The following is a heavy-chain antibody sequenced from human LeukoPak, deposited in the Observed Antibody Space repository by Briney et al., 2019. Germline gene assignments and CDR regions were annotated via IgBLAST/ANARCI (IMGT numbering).Heavy chain of an antibody. J-gene: IGHJ3*02. V-gene: IGHV5-51*01. D-gene: IGHD2-2*01. Sequence: GESLKISCKGSGYSFTSYWIGWVRQMPGKGLEWMGIIYPGDSDTRYSPSFQGQVTISADKSISTAYLQWSSLKASDTAMCYCAINWKYCSSTSCWDAFDIWGQGTMVTVSS. CDR1: GYSFTSYW. CDR3: AINWKYCSSTSCWDAFDI. CDR2: IYPGDSDT.